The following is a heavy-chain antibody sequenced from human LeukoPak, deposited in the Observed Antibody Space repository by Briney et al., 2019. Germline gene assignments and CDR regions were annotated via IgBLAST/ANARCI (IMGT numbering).Heavy chain of an antibody. Sequence: WETLSLTCTVSGGSISSSSYYWGWIRQPPGKGLAWVGSIYYSGSTYYNPSLKSRVTISVDTSKNQFSLKLSSVTAADTAVYYCARVPRLSPLGNWFDLWGQGTLVTVSS. CDR3: ARVPRLSPLGNWFDL. J-gene: IGHJ5*02. CDR1: GGSISSSSYY. CDR2: IYYSGST. V-gene: IGHV4-39*07.